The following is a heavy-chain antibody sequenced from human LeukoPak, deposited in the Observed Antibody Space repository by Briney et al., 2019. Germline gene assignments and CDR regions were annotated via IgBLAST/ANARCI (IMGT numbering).Heavy chain of an antibody. J-gene: IGHJ6*03. V-gene: IGHV3-23*01. CDR1: GFTFGSYA. CDR3: ARATWDPNYYYYMDV. D-gene: IGHD1-26*01. Sequence: GGSLRLSCAASGFTFGSYAMSWVRQAPGKGLEWVSVITGGGGNTYYADSVKGRFTISRDNARKSLYLQMNSLRAEDTAVYYCARATWDPNYYYYMDVWGKGTTVTISS. CDR2: ITGGGGNT.